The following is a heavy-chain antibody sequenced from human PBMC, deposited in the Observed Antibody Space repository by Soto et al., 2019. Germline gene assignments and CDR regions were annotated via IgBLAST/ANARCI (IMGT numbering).Heavy chain of an antibody. CDR3: AHNSVGYDILTRADAFDI. CDR2: IYWDDDK. V-gene: IGHV2-5*02. Sequence: QITLKESGPPLVKPTQTLTLTCTFSGFSLSTSGVGVGWIRQPPGKALEWLALIYWDDDKRYSPSLKSRLTITKYTSKNQVVLTMTNMDPVDTATYYCAHNSVGYDILTRADAFDIWGQGTMVTVSS. CDR1: GFSLSTSGVG. J-gene: IGHJ3*02. D-gene: IGHD3-9*01.